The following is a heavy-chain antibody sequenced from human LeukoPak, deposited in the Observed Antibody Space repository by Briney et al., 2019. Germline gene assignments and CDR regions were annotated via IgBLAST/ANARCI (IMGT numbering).Heavy chain of an antibody. CDR1: GFSFNNYG. D-gene: IGHD2-15*01. Sequence: GGSLRLSCAASGFSFNNYGMHWVRQAPGKGLEWVALIQSDGSKTYSADSVKGRFTISRDNPRNTLYLQMDRLRPEDTAVYYCAKRYCKSATCRSDMDAWGQGTTVTAST. J-gene: IGHJ6*01. CDR3: AKRYCKSATCRSDMDA. CDR2: IQSDGSKT. V-gene: IGHV3-30*02.